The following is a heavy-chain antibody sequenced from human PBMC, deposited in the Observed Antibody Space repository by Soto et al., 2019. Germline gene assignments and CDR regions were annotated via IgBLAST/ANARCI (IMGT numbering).Heavy chain of an antibody. CDR3: ARGVPMDA. V-gene: IGHV1-8*01. J-gene: IGHJ6*02. CDR2: MNPNSEKT. Sequence: QVQLVQSGAEVKKPGASVKVSCKASGYTFTAYDLNWVRQATGQGLEWMGWMNPNSEKTAYAQKFQGRVTMTRNTSMNTAYMELSSLRYEDTAVYYCARGVPMDAWGQGTTVTVSS. CDR1: GYTFTAYD.